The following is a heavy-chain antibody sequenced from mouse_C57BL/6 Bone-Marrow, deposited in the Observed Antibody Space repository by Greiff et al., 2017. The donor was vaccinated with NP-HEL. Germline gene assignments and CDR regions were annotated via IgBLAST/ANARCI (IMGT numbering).Heavy chain of an antibody. CDR1: GFTFSSYA. D-gene: IGHD2-4*01. V-gene: IGHV5-4*03. Sequence: DVKLVESGGGLVKPGGSLKLSCAASGFTFSSYAMSWVRQTPEKRLEWVATISDGGSYTYYPDNVKGRFTISRDNAKNNLYLQMSHLKSEDTAMYYCARGAITPWYFDVWGTGTTVTVSS. CDR3: ARGAITPWYFDV. CDR2: ISDGGSYT. J-gene: IGHJ1*03.